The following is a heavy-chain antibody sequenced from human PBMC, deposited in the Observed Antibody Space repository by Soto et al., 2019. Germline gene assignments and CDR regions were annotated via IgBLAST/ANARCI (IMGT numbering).Heavy chain of an antibody. J-gene: IGHJ6*02. CDR3: ARRITMIRGPYYYYAMDV. Sequence: GSRRLSVAASGFTLRTHTMSWVRQAPGKGREWISYITSTSSTKNYADSVKGRFTISRDNANNSLYLQMNSLRDEDTAVYYCARRITMIRGPYYYYAMDVWGQGTTVTVSS. CDR2: ITSTSSTK. CDR1: GFTLRTHT. D-gene: IGHD3-10*01. V-gene: IGHV3-48*02.